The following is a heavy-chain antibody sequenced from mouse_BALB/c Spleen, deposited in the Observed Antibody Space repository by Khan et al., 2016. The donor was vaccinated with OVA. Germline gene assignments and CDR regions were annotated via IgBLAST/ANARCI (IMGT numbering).Heavy chain of an antibody. CDR2: INPRSDYT. Sequence: QVQLKQSGAELARPGASVKMSCKASGYTFTSHTMHWVKQRPGQGLEWIGYINPRSDYTQYNQKFNDKATLTADISSSTAYMQLSSLTSEDSAVYYCARRTTEYALDYWGLGTSVTVSS. CDR1: GYTFTSHT. V-gene: IGHV1-4*01. CDR3: ARRTTEYALDY. D-gene: IGHD2-14*01. J-gene: IGHJ4*01.